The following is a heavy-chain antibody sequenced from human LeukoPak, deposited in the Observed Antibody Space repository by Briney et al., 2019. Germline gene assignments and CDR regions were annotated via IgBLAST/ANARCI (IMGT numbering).Heavy chain of an antibody. CDR2: IYYSGST. CDR1: GGSMSNYY. V-gene: IGHV4-59*08. D-gene: IGHD6-19*01. CDR3: VVIPRSIAVAGTKQDY. Sequence: SETLSLTCTVSGGSMSNYYWSWIRPPPGKGLEWIGYIYYSGSTNYNPSLKSRVTISIDTPKNQFSLKVNSVTAADTAVYYCVVIPRSIAVAGTKQDYWGQGTLVTVSS. J-gene: IGHJ4*02.